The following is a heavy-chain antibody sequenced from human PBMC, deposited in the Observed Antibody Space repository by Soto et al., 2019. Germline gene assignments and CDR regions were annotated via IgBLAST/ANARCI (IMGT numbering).Heavy chain of an antibody. Sequence: GGSLRLSCAASGFTFSSYAMSWVRQAPGKGLEWVSAISGSGGSTYYANSVKGRFTISRDNSKKTLYLQMNSLRAEDTAVYYCAKVDHDYGDYRLPGGTVTTGYWGQGTLVTVSS. J-gene: IGHJ4*02. D-gene: IGHD4-17*01. V-gene: IGHV3-23*01. CDR1: GFTFSSYA. CDR2: ISGSGGST. CDR3: AKVDHDYGDYRLPGGTVTTGY.